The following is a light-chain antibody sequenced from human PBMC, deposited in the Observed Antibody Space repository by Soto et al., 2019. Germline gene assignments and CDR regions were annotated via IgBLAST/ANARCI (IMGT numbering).Light chain of an antibody. CDR1: SSDVGGYNY. CDR2: DVS. J-gene: IGLJ1*01. CDR3: CSYAGSYTYV. Sequence: QSALTQPRSVSGSPGQFVTISCTGTSSDVGGYNYVSWHQQHPGKAPKLMIYDVSKRPSGVPDRFSGSKSGNTASLTISGLQAEDEADYYCCSYAGSYTYVFGTGTKLTVL. V-gene: IGLV2-11*01.